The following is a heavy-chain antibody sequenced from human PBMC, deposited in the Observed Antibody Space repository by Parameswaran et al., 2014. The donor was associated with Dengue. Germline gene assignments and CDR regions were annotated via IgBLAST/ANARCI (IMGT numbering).Heavy chain of an antibody. J-gene: IGHJ6*02. V-gene: IGHV3-48*03. CDR3: ASLPAASDHYYGLDV. D-gene: IGHD6-13*01. CDR2: IGSSATIK. Sequence: VRQAPGKGLEWIAYIGSSATIKYHADSVKGRFSISRDNAKNALYLQMNSLRAEDTAVYYCASLPAASDHYYGLDVWGQGTTVTVSS.